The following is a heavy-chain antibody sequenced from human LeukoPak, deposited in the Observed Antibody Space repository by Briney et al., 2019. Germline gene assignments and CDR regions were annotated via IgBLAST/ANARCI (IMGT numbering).Heavy chain of an antibody. CDR1: GGSFSGYH. V-gene: IGHV4-34*01. CDR2: INHSGST. CDR3: ARVGYSTDY. J-gene: IGHJ4*02. D-gene: IGHD2-2*03. Sequence: SETLSLTCAVYGGSFSGYHWSWIRQPPGKGLEWIGEINHSGSTNYNPSLKSRVTISVDTSKNQFSLKLSSVTAADTAVYYCARVGYSTDYWGQGTLVTVSS.